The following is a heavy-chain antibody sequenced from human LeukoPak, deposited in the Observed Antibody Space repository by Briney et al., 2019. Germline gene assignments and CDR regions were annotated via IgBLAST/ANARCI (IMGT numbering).Heavy chain of an antibody. CDR2: IYIRGST. CDR3: ARGPGGYNFNWFDP. V-gene: IGHV4-4*07. J-gene: IGHJ5*02. D-gene: IGHD5-24*01. CDR1: GGSISSYY. Sequence: SETLSLTCTVSGGSISSYYWSWIRQPAGKGLEWIGRIYIRGSTNYNPSLKSRVTMSLDTSKNQFSLKLSSVTAADTAVYYCARGPGGYNFNWFDPWGQGTLVTVSS.